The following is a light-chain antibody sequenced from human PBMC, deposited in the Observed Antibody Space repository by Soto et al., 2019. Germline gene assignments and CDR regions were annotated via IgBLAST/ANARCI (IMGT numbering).Light chain of an antibody. V-gene: IGKV1-39*01. CDR3: QQSYSTPVT. CDR2: AAS. Sequence: DIQMTQSPFSLSASGVDRVTITCRASQSISSYLNWYQQKPGKDPNLLIYAASSLQSGVPSRFSGSASGTDFTLTISSLHPEDFATYYCQQSYSTPVTFGQGTKLAIK. CDR1: QSISSY. J-gene: IGKJ2*01.